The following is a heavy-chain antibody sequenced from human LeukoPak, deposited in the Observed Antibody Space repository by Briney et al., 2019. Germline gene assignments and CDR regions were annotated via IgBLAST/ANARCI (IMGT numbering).Heavy chain of an antibody. CDR3: ARERAILYWFDP. Sequence: ASVTLSCTASGYTFTVYYMHWVRQAPGQGLEWMGWINPNSGGTNYAAKFPSRRTTTRDTSISTAYMELSRLRSDDSAVYYCARERAILYWFDPWGQGTLVTVSS. CDR2: INPNSGGT. V-gene: IGHV1-2*02. J-gene: IGHJ5*02. CDR1: GYTFTVYY. D-gene: IGHD2-2*01.